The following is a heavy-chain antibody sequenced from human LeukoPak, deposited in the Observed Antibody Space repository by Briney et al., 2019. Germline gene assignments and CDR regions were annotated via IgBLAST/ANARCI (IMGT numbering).Heavy chain of an antibody. D-gene: IGHD4-17*01. CDR1: GFTFSDYY. J-gene: IGHJ4*02. V-gene: IGHV3-11*04. CDR2: ITSSGSTI. CDR3: ATYGDYGGYFDY. Sequence: GGSLRLSCAASGFTFSDYYMNWIRQAPGKGLEWVSNITSSGSTIYYADSVKGRFTISKDNVKNSLYLQMNSLRAEDTAVYYCATYGDYGGYFDYWGQGTLATVSS.